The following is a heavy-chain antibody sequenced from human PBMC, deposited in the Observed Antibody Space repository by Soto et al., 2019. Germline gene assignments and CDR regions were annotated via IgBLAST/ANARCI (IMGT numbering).Heavy chain of an antibody. V-gene: IGHV3-15*01. J-gene: IGHJ4*02. CDR2: IKSKTDGGTI. CDR3: TTAHPRGPDY. CDR1: GFTFSNAW. D-gene: IGHD5-12*01. Sequence: GGSLRLSCATSGFTFSNAWMNWVRQAPGKGLEWVGRIKSKTDGGTIDYPAPVKGRSTISRDDSRNTLYLQMNSLKTEDTAVYYCTTAHPRGPDYWGQGTLVTVYS.